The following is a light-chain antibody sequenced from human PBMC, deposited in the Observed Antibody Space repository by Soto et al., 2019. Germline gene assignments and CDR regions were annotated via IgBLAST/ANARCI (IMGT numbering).Light chain of an antibody. CDR2: EVT. V-gene: IGLV2-14*01. CDR3: GSYAGSYL. CDR1: STDVGGYNY. J-gene: IGLJ2*01. Sequence: QSVLAQPSSVSGSPGQSITISCTGTSTDVGGYNYVSWYQHHSGKAPKLLIYEVTNRPSGISDRFSGSKSVNTASLTISGLQAEDESDYYCGSYAGSYLFGGGTKLTVL.